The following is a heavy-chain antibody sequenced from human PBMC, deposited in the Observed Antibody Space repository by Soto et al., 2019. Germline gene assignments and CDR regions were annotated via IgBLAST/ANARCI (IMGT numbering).Heavy chain of an antibody. CDR3: EGMPVETYMISWSDP. CDR2: VYFSGST. J-gene: IGHJ5*02. V-gene: IGHV4-61*08. Sequence: SETLSLTCSAAGDSVSSGDSYCSWIRQPPGKGLEWIVHVYFSGSTNYIPSLKSLLAISVDTAKNKCSPKLNSVTAADMAVDSCEGMPVETYMISWSDPSGQGPHVTVSS. D-gene: IGHD3-16*01. CDR1: GDSVSSGDSY.